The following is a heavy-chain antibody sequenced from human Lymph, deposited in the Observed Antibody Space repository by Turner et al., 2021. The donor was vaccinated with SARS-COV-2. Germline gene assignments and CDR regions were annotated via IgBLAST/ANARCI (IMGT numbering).Heavy chain of an antibody. J-gene: IGHJ3*02. V-gene: IGHV3-53*02. Sequence: EVQLVETGGGLIQPGGSLRLSCAASGFTVSSNYMSWVRQAPGKGLEWVSVIYIGGTTYYADSVKGRFTISRDNSKNTLYLQMNSLRAEDTAVYYCARDLGPLAFDIWGQGTKVTVSS. CDR1: GFTVSSNY. CDR2: IYIGGTT. CDR3: ARDLGPLAFDI.